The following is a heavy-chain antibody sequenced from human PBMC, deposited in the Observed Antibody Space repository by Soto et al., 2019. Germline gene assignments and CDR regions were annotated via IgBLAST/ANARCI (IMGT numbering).Heavy chain of an antibody. Sequence: SESLSLTCTVSGGSICSYYWSWIRQPPGKGLEWIGYIYYSGSTNYNPSLKSRVTISVDTSKNQFSLKLSSVTAADTAVYYCARRRAFDIWGQGTMVTVSS. CDR3: ARRRAFDI. CDR2: IYYSGST. V-gene: IGHV4-59*08. J-gene: IGHJ3*02. CDR1: GGSICSYY.